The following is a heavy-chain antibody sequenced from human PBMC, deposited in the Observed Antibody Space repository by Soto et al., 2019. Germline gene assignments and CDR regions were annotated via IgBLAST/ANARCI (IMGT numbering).Heavy chain of an antibody. Sequence: PSETLSLTCTVSGGSISSYYWSWIRQPPGKGLEWIGYIYYSGSTNYNPSLRSRVTISVDTSKNQFSLKLSSVTAADTAVYYCARGINGIVGATKGGYYYYYGMDGWGQGTTVTVSS. D-gene: IGHD1-26*01. CDR2: IYYSGST. CDR1: GGSISSYY. V-gene: IGHV4-59*01. J-gene: IGHJ6*02. CDR3: ARGINGIVGATKGGYYYYYGMDG.